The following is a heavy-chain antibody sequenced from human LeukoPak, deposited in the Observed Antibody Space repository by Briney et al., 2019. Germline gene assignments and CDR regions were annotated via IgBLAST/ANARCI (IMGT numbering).Heavy chain of an antibody. V-gene: IGHV3-74*01. CDR1: RVTFSSFW. CDR2: INIDGSST. D-gene: IGHD1-26*01. CDR3: ARSMNGRYGFFDY. Sequence: PGRCLRLSCAASRVTFSSFWVDGVRPAPGKGLVWGSGINIDGSSTSYEASVKSRFPIFRDNAKNKVYLQMNSLRAEDTAVYYCARSMNGRYGFFDYWGQGIMVTVSS. J-gene: IGHJ4*02.